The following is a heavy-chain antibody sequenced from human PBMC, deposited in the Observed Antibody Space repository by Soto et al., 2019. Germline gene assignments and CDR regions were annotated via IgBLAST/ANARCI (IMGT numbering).Heavy chain of an antibody. D-gene: IGHD6-13*01. CDR1: GGSISSSSYY. CDR2: IYYSGST. CDR3: ARLAAAGAVDY. Sequence: SETLSLTCTVSGGSISSSSYYWGWIRQPPGKGLEWIGSIYYSGSTYYNPSLKSRVTISVDTSKNRFSLKLSSVTAADTAVYYCARLAAAGAVDYWGQGTLVTVSS. J-gene: IGHJ4*02. V-gene: IGHV4-39*01.